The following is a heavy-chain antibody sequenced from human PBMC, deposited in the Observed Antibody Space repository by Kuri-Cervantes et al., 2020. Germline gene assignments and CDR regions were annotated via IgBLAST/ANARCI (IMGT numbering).Heavy chain of an antibody. Sequence: SETLSLTCAVSGLFISHGHYWGWIRQPPGKGLEWIGSIYHTGSTNYNPSLKSRVTISVDKSKNQFSLKLSSVTAADTAVYYCARSRGGSYYWFDPWGQGTLVTVSS. D-gene: IGHD1-26*01. CDR2: IYHTGST. CDR3: ARSRGGSYYWFDP. V-gene: IGHV4-38-2*01. J-gene: IGHJ5*02. CDR1: GLFISHGHY.